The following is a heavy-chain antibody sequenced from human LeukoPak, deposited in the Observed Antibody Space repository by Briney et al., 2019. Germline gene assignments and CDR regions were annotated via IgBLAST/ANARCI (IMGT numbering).Heavy chain of an antibody. CDR2: IFYSGTT. CDR1: GGSINSGGYY. Sequence: PSQTLSLTCTVSGGSINSGGYYWTWIRQHPGKGLEWIGYIFYSGTTYYNPSLKSRVTISVDTSENQFSLTLSSVTAADTAVYYCARKRGGGFFDYWGQGTLVTVSS. D-gene: IGHD2-15*01. J-gene: IGHJ4*02. V-gene: IGHV4-31*03. CDR3: ARKRGGGFFDY.